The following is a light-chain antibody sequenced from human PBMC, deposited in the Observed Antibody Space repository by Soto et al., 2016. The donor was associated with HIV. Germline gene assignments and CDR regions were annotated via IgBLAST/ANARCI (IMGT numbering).Light chain of an antibody. J-gene: IGKJ2*01. CDR1: QSISTS. V-gene: IGKV1-8*01. CDR2: DAS. CDR3: QQYYSLYT. Sequence: DPVSITCRASQSISTSLAWFQQKPGKAPNLLIYDASTLQSGVPSRFSGTGSGTDFTLTISCLQSEDFATYYCQQYYSLYTFGQGTKLEIK.